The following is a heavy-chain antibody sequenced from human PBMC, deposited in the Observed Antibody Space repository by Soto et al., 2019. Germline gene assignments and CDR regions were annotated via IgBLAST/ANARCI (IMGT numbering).Heavy chain of an antibody. D-gene: IGHD3-22*01. CDR1: GGSVSNTDSY. CDR3: ARQEQKYFDNSGYLWWYFDL. J-gene: IGHJ2*01. CDR2: IYYSGTT. V-gene: IGHV4-39*01. Sequence: QLQLQESGPGLVKPSETLSLTCAVSGGSVSNTDSYWAWIRQPPGKGLDWIGTIYYSGTTYYNPSLKSRVSISVDTSKNHFSLKLTSVTAADTAVYYCARQEQKYFDNSGYLWWYFDLWGRGTLVSVSS.